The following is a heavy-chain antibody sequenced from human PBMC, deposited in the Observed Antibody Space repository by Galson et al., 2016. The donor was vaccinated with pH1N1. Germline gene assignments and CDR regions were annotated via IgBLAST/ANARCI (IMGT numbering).Heavy chain of an antibody. CDR1: GFTFSGYW. J-gene: IGHJ4*02. CDR3: ARVAPEYYDFWSGYPVADY. CDR2: IKQDGSEK. V-gene: IGHV3-7*03. D-gene: IGHD3-3*01. Sequence: SLRLSCAASGFTFSGYWMSWVRQAPGKGLEWVANIKQDGSEKYYVDSVKGRFTISRDNAKNSLYLQMNSLRAEDTAVYYCARVAPEYYDFWSGYPVADYWGQGTLVTVSS.